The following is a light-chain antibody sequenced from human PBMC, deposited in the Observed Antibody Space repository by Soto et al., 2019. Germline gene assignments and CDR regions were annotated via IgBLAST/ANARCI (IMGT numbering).Light chain of an antibody. J-gene: IGKJ4*01. CDR3: QQYYSTPPT. Sequence: DIVMTQSPDSLAVSLGERATIDCKSSQSCLYSSNNKNYLAWYQQKPGQPPKLLIYWASTRESGVPDRFSGSGSGTDFTLTISSLQAEDVAVYYCQQYYSTPPTFGGGTKVDIK. CDR1: QSCLYSSNNKNY. V-gene: IGKV4-1*01. CDR2: WAS.